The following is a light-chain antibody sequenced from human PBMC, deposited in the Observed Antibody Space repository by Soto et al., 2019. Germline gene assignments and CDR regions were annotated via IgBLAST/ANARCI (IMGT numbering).Light chain of an antibody. J-gene: IGKJ5*01. V-gene: IGKV3-11*01. CDR2: DRS. Sequence: IVLNQSPATLSLSPGERATLSCKSSQSVSRYLAWYQQKPGQAPRLLIYDRSKRATGIPARFSGSGAGTDFTLTISSLEPEDFAVYYCQQRSNWPIITFGQGTRLEIK. CDR1: QSVSRY. CDR3: QQRSNWPIIT.